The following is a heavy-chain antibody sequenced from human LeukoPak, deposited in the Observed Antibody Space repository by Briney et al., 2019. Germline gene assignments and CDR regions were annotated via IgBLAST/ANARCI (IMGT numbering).Heavy chain of an antibody. CDR2: IYYSGST. CDR3: ARHSSGWYSTVNFDY. Sequence: SETLSLTCTVSGGSISSGYYYWSWIRQPPGKGLEWIGYIYYSGSTNYNPSLKSRVTISVDTSKNQFSLKLSSVTAADTAVYYCARHSSGWYSTVNFDYWGQGTLVTVSS. J-gene: IGHJ4*02. V-gene: IGHV4-30-4*01. CDR1: GGSISSGYYY. D-gene: IGHD6-19*01.